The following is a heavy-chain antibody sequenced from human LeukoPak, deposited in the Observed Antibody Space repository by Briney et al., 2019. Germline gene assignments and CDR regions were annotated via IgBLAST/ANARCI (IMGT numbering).Heavy chain of an antibody. D-gene: IGHD5-18*01. V-gene: IGHV3-11*06. CDR2: ISSSSSYT. Sequence: GGSLRLSCAASGFTFSDYYMSWMRQAPGKGLEGFSYISSSSSYTNYADSVKGRFTISRDNAKNSLYLQMNSLRAEDTAVYYCARAYSYGNYYYYGMDVWGQGTTVTVSS. J-gene: IGHJ6*02. CDR1: GFTFSDYY. CDR3: ARAYSYGNYYYYGMDV.